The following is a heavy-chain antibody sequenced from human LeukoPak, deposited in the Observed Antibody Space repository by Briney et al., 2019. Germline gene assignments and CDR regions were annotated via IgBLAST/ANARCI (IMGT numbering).Heavy chain of an antibody. V-gene: IGHV5-51*01. CDR1: GYSYITYW. Sequence: GESLKISCKASGYSYITYWIGWVRQMPGKGLEWMGIIYPGDSDTRYSPSFQGQVTFSVDKSISTAYLQWSSLEASDTAIYYCARQANGGNFDYWGQGTLVTISS. J-gene: IGHJ4*02. D-gene: IGHD2-8*01. CDR3: ARQANGGNFDY. CDR2: IYPGDSDT.